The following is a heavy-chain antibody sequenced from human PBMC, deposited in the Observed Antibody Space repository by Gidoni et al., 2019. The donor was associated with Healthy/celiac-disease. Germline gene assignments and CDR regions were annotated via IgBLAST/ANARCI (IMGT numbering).Heavy chain of an antibody. V-gene: IGHV3-21*01. CDR2: ISSSSSYI. J-gene: IGHJ3*02. CDR1: GSTFSTFS. CDR3: ARDNPGLRAFDI. Sequence: EVQLVESGGGLVKPGGSLRLPCAPSGSTFSTFSMSWVRQAPGQGLGWVSSISSSSSYIYYADSVKGRFTISRDNAKNSLYLQTNSLRAEDTAVYYCARDNPGLRAFDIWGQGTMVTVSS.